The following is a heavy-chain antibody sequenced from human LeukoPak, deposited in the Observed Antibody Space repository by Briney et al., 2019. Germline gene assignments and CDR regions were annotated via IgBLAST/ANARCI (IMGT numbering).Heavy chain of an antibody. V-gene: IGHV4-30-4*01. Sequence: SQTLSLTCTVSGGSISSGDYYWSWIRQPPGKGLEWIGVIYYSGSTYYNPSLKSRVTISVDTSKNQFSLKLSSVTAADTAVYYCARGVLVDDNPQNWFDPWGQGTLVTVSS. CDR3: ARGVLVDDNPQNWFDP. CDR2: IYYSGST. D-gene: IGHD2-21*01. J-gene: IGHJ5*02. CDR1: GGSISSGDYY.